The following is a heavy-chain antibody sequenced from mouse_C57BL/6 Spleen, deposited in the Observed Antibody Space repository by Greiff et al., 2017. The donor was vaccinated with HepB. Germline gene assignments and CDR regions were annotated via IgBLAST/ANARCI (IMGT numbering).Heavy chain of an antibody. CDR1: GYTFTSYW. CDR3: ARSEDYDGGGI. CDR2: IHPNSGST. J-gene: IGHJ4*01. Sequence: QVQLQQPGAELVKPGASVKLSCKASGYTFTSYWMHWVKQRPGQGLEWIGMIHPNSGSTNYNEKFKSKATLTVDKSSSTAYTQLSSLTSEDSAVYYCARSEDYDGGGIWGQGTSVTVSS. D-gene: IGHD2-4*01. V-gene: IGHV1-64*01.